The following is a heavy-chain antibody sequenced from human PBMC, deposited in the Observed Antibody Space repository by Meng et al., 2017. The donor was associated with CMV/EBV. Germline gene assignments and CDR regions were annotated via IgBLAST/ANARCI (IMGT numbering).Heavy chain of an antibody. D-gene: IGHD3-22*01. V-gene: IGHV3-23*03. CDR2: IHSAGNSP. J-gene: IGHJ2*01. Sequence: GGSLRLSCAASGFTFGSYAMNWVRQAPGKGLEWVSGIHSAGNSPIYAASVKGRFTISRDNSKNMLYLQMNSLRAEDTAVYYCAKRGEVYYYDGSGHYYWSFDLWGRGTLVTVSS. CDR1: GFTFGSYA. CDR3: AKRGEVYYYDGSGHYYWSFDL.